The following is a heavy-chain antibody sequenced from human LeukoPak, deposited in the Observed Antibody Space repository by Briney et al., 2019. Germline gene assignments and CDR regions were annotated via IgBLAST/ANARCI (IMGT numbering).Heavy chain of an antibody. CDR3: AKRERRAYSIVGADNWFDP. CDR2: FYSGGDT. CDR1: GFTVSSNH. V-gene: IGHV3-53*01. Sequence: HSGGSQTLSCAIPGFTVSSNHNSTVRHPPGKGLEWDSVFYSGGDTHYADSVKGRFTISRDNSKNALYLQMNSLRAEDTAVYYCAKRERRAYSIVGADNWFDPWGQGTLVTVSS. D-gene: IGHD1-26*01. J-gene: IGHJ5*02.